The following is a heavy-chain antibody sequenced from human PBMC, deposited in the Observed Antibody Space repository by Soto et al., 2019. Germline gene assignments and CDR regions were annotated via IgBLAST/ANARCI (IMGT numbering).Heavy chain of an antibody. CDR3: TKDSTVIPFDY. D-gene: IGHD4-17*01. CDR2: ISGSGGST. V-gene: IGHV3-23*01. CDR1: GFTFSSYA. J-gene: IGHJ4*02. Sequence: GGSLRLSCAASGFTFSSYAMSWVRLVPGKKLEWVSAISGSGGSTYYADTVKGRFTISSDNSKNTLYLQMNSLRAEDTAVYYCTKDSTVIPFDYWVPGTLVTDSS.